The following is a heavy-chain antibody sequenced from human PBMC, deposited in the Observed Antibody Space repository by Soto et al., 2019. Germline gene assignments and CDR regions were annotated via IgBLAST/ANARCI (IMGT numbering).Heavy chain of an antibody. CDR2: IYHSGST. V-gene: IGHV4-30-2*01. J-gene: IGHJ5*02. Sequence: SETLSLTCAVSGGSISSGGYSWSWIRQPPGKGLEWIGYIYHSGSTYYNPSLKSRVTISVDRSKNQFSLKLSSVTAADTAVYYCARTHNNYYILTGSAPGRFDPWGQGTPVTGSS. CDR3: ARTHNNYYILTGSAPGRFDP. D-gene: IGHD3-9*01. CDR1: GGSISSGGYS.